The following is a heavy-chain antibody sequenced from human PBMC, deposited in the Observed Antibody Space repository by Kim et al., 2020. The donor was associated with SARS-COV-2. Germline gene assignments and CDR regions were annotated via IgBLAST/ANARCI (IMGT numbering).Heavy chain of an antibody. CDR3: ARADGYNPHCDY. J-gene: IGHJ4*02. CDR1: GGSFSGYY. Sequence: SETLSLTCAVYGGSFSGYYWSWIRQPPGKGLEWIGEINHSGSTNYNPSLKSRVTISVDTSKNQFSLKLSSVTAADTAVYYCARADGYNPHCDYWGQGTLVTVSS. V-gene: IGHV4-34*01. D-gene: IGHD5-12*01. CDR2: INHSGST.